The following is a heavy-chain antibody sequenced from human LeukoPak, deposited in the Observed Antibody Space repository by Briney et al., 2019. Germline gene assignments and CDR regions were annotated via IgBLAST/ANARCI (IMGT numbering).Heavy chain of an antibody. J-gene: IGHJ4*02. V-gene: IGHV3-7*01. CDR3: ARDKIEGPTKLDY. Sequence: GGSLRLSCAVSGFTFTSYWMSTVRQAPGKGLEWVANIKQDESEKYYVDSLKGRFTISRDNAKNSLYLQMNSLRAEDTAVYYCARDKIEGPTKLDYGGQGILVTVSS. D-gene: IGHD1-1*01. CDR1: GFTFTSYW. CDR2: IKQDESEK.